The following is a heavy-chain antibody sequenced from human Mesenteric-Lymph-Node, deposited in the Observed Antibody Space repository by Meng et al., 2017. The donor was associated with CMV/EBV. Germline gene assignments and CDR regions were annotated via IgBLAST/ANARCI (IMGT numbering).Heavy chain of an antibody. CDR3: ARDYDYYDSSGYPY. D-gene: IGHD3-22*01. Sequence: GESLKISCAASGFTVSSNYMSWVRQAPGKGLEWVSSISSSSSYIYYADSVKGRFTISRDNAKNSLYLQMNSLRAEDTAVYYCARDYDYYDSSGYPYWGQGTLVTVSS. V-gene: IGHV3-21*01. CDR1: GFTVSSNY. J-gene: IGHJ4*02. CDR2: ISSSSSYI.